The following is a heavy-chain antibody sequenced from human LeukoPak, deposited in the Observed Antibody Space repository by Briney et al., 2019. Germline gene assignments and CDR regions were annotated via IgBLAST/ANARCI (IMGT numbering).Heavy chain of an antibody. V-gene: IGHV1-2*02. D-gene: IGHD4-17*01. Sequence: GASVKVSCKASGYTFTSYYMHWVRQAPGQGLEWMGWINPNSGGTNYAQKLQGRVTMTTDTSTSTAYMELRSLRSDDTAVYYCAREWATVTTWGKAPLDYWGQGTLVTVSS. CDR2: INPNSGGT. CDR3: AREWATVTTWGKAPLDY. J-gene: IGHJ4*02. CDR1: GYTFTSYY.